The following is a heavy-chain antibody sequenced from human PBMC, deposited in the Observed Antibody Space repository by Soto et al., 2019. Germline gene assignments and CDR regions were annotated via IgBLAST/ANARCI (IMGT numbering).Heavy chain of an antibody. CDR2: IYYSGST. D-gene: IGHD3-9*01. CDR3: ARAPGDILTGYEDYYYYYGMDV. V-gene: IGHV4-59*01. CDR1: GGSISSYY. J-gene: IGHJ6*02. Sequence: SETLSLTCTVSGGSISSYYWSWIRQPPGKGLEWIGYIYYSGSTNYNPSLKSRVTISVDTSKNQFSLKLSSVTAADTAVYYCARAPGDILTGYEDYYYYYGMDVWGQGTKVTVSS.